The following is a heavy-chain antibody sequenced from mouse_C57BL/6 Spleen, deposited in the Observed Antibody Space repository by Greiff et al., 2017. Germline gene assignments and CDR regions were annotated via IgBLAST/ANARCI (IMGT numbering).Heavy chain of an antibody. J-gene: IGHJ2*01. D-gene: IGHD1-1*01. V-gene: IGHV1-15*01. Sequence: QVQLKESGAELVRPGASVSLSCKASGYTFTDYEMHWVKQTPVHGLEWIGAIDPETGGTAYNQKFKGKAILTADKSSSTAYMERRSLTSEDSAVYYCTRGHSYYGSSLDYWGQGTTLTVSS. CDR3: TRGHSYYGSSLDY. CDR2: IDPETGGT. CDR1: GYTFTDYE.